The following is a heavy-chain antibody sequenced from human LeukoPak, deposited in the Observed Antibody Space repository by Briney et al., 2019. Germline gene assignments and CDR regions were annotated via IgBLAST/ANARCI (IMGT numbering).Heavy chain of an antibody. D-gene: IGHD2-2*01. CDR2: ISSTSHYI. Sequence: GGSLRLSCAASGFDFNYYSMNWVRQAPGRGLEWISSISSTSHYIYYGESMRGRVTISRDNAKDSVYLQMNSLRPEDTAVYYCARNGVGYCSGTSCYLIDYWGQGTLVTVSS. CDR3: ARNGVGYCSGTSCYLIDY. V-gene: IGHV3-21*01. CDR1: GFDFNYYS. J-gene: IGHJ4*02.